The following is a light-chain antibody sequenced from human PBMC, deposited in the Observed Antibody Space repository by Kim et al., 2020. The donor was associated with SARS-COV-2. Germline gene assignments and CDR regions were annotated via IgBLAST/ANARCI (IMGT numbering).Light chain of an antibody. CDR1: ISDIGTYSL. V-gene: IGLV2-23*02. CDR3: CSFTSAVNWM. J-gene: IGLJ3*02. CDR2: DIS. Sequence: QSALTQPASLSASPGQSITISCSGTISDIGTYSLISWYQQHPGKAPRLIIFDISKRPSGVSGRFSGSKSGNTASLSISGLQPDDEADYFCCSFTSAVNWMFGGGTQLTDL.